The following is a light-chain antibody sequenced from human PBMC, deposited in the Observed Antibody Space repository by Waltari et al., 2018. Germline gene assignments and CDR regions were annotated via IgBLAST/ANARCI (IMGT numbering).Light chain of an antibody. V-gene: IGKV2-28*01. J-gene: IGKJ2*01. CDR2: LGS. Sequence: DIVMTQSPLSLPVTPGEPASISCRSSQSLLHSNGYNYVAWYLQKPGQSPQLLIYLGSNRAAGVPDRFSGSVSGTDFTLKISRVEAEDVGVYYCMQALQTPTFGQGTKLEIK. CDR3: MQALQTPT. CDR1: QSLLHSNGYNY.